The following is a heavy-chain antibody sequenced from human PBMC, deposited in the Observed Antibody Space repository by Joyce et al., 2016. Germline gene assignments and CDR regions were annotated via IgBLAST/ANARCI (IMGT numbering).Heavy chain of an antibody. Sequence: QLQLQESGSGLVKPSQTLSLTCAVSGGSISSSGHSWSWIRQPPGQGLECIGYLFHNGGTYYNPSLKSRVTISVDRSKNQFSLRLSSVTAADTAVYYCATLGAAYGFYFDYWGQGILVTVSS. V-gene: IGHV4-30-2*01. CDR3: ATLGAAYGFYFDY. J-gene: IGHJ4*02. CDR1: GGSISSSGHS. D-gene: IGHD3-10*01. CDR2: LFHNGGT.